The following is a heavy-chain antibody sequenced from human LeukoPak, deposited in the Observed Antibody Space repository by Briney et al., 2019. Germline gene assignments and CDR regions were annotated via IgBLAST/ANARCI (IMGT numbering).Heavy chain of an antibody. V-gene: IGHV1-18*01. CDR1: GYRFTSYG. D-gene: IGHD3-9*01. CDR2: ISAYNGNT. CDR3: ARGGDGDILTGLVFDY. Sequence: ASVKVSCKASGYRFTSYGISWVRQAPGQGLEWMEWISAYNGNTNYAQKLQGRVTMTTDTSTSTAYMELRSLRSDDTAVYYCARGGDGDILTGLVFDYWGQGTLVTVSS. J-gene: IGHJ4*02.